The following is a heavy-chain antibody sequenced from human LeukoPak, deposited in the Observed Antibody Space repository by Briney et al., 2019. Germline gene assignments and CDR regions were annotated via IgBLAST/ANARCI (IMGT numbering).Heavy chain of an antibody. D-gene: IGHD3-10*01. J-gene: IGHJ6*02. Sequence: GESLKISCKASGYSFSSYWIGWVRHLPGKGLEWMGAIYPGDSDTTYSPSLQGQVTISADKSIRTAYLQWSSLEASDTAIYYCARLMTLVRGGLKRLPRSCGMDVWGQGTTVIVS. CDR3: ARLMTLVRGGLKRLPRSCGMDV. CDR1: GYSFSSYW. V-gene: IGHV5-51*01. CDR2: IYPGDSDT.